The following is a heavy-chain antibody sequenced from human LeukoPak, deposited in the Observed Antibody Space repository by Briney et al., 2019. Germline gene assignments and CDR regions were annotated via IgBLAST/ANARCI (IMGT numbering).Heavy chain of an antibody. Sequence: GGSLRLSCEASGFTFSDPYMSWIHQAPGKGLECLSYISGSGTDINYADSVRGRFTISRDNAKNSLYLQMNSLRAEDTAVYYCASLQSQNYYMDVWGKGTTVTVSS. CDR3: ASLQSQNYYMDV. CDR2: ISGSGTDI. CDR1: GFTFSDPY. V-gene: IGHV3-11*04. D-gene: IGHD6-19*01. J-gene: IGHJ6*03.